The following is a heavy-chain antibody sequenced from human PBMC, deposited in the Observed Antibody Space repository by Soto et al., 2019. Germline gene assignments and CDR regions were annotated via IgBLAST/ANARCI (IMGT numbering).Heavy chain of an antibody. CDR1: GESFSGYH. V-gene: IGHV4-34*01. J-gene: IGHJ5*02. D-gene: IGHD5-18*01. Sequence: PSETLSLTCAVYGESFSGYHWSWIRQPPGKGLEWIGEINHSGSTNYNPSLKSRVTISLDTSKNQFSLKMSSVTVADTAVYYCARGRVTPGPWGQGTPVTVS. CDR2: INHSGST. CDR3: ARGRVTPGP.